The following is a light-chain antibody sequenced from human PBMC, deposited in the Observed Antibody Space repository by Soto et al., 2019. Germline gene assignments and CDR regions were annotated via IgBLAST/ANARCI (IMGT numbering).Light chain of an antibody. J-gene: IGKJ5*01. CDR3: QQYGSSPPIT. CDR1: QSVSSSY. CDR2: GAS. Sequence: ESVFTQSPVTLSLSPGERATLSCRASQSVSSSYLAWYQQKPGQAPRLLIYGASSRATGIPDRFSGSGSGTDFTLTISRLEPEDFAVYYCQQYGSSPPITFGQGTRLEIK. V-gene: IGKV3-20*01.